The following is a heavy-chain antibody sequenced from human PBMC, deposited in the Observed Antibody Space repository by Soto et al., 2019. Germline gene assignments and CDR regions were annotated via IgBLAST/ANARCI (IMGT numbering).Heavy chain of an antibody. CDR3: AGGTGWYWDH. D-gene: IGHD6-19*01. CDR2: IKQDGSEK. Sequence: EVQLVESGGGLVQPGGSLRLSCAASGFTFSTFWMGWVRQAPGKGLEWVANIKQDGSEKYYVDSLKGRFTIFRDNAEXXXXXXXNNLRVEDTAVYYCAGGTGWYWDHWGQGTLVTVSS. J-gene: IGHJ4*02. V-gene: IGHV3-7*04. CDR1: GFTFSTFW.